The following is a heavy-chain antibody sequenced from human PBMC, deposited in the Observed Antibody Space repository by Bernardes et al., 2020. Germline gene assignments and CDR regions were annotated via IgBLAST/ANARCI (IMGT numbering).Heavy chain of an antibody. V-gene: IGHV1-58*01. CDR1: GFTFTSSA. D-gene: IGHD2-2*01. Sequence: VKVPRKASGFTFTSSAVQWVRQARGQRLEWIGWIVVGSGNTNYAQKFQERVTITRDMSTSTAYMELSSLRSEDTAVYYCAADRHCSSTSCLKYYYGMDVWGQGTTVTVSS. J-gene: IGHJ6*02. CDR2: IVVGSGNT. CDR3: AADRHCSSTSCLKYYYGMDV.